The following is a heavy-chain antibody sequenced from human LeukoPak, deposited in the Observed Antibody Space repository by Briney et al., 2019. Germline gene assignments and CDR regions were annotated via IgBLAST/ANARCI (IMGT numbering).Heavy chain of an antibody. CDR3: AKDGYYGSGSQFDY. Sequence: GGSLRLSCAASGFTFSSYAMSWVRQAPGKGLEWVSAISGSGGSTYYADSVKGRFTISRDNSKNTLYLQMSSLRAEDTAVYYCAKDGYYGSGSQFDYWGQGTLVTVSS. CDR1: GFTFSSYA. CDR2: ISGSGGST. D-gene: IGHD3-10*01. V-gene: IGHV3-23*01. J-gene: IGHJ4*02.